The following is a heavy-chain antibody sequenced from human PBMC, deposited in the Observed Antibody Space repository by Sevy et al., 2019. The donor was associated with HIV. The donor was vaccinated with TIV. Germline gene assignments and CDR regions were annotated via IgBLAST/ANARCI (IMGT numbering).Heavy chain of an antibody. Sequence: GGSLRLSCAASGFTFSSAWMSWVRQAPGKGLEWVGRIQSKTDGGTTDYAASVKGRFAISRDDSVNTLYLQMKSLTTDDTALYYCTTDTSTGYFDWLLDFDYWGQGTLVTVSS. CDR1: GFTFSSAW. J-gene: IGHJ4*02. CDR2: IQSKTDGGTT. CDR3: TTDTSTGYFDWLLDFDY. V-gene: IGHV3-15*01. D-gene: IGHD3-9*01.